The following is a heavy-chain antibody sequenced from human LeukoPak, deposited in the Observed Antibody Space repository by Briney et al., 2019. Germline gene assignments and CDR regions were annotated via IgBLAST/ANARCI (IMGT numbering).Heavy chain of an antibody. CDR1: GGSISSGGYY. V-gene: IGHV4-31*03. J-gene: IGHJ3*02. D-gene: IGHD4-17*01. CDR3: ATGNLGDYGRDAFDI. CDR2: IYYSGST. Sequence: PSETLSLTCTVSGGSISSGGYYWSWIRQHPGKSLEWIGYIYYSGSTYYNPSLKSRVTISVDTSKNQFSLKLSSVTAADTAVYYCATGNLGDYGRDAFDIWGQGTMVTVSS.